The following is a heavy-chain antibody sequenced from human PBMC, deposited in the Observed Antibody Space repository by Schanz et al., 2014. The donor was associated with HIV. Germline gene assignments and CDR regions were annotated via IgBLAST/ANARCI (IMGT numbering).Heavy chain of an antibody. CDR3: ARVATWDYYGMDV. V-gene: IGHV3-30*03. CDR1: GFTFSSYG. CDR2: ISYDGSNK. Sequence: QVQLVESGGGVVQPGRSLRLSCAASGFTFSSYGMHWVRQAPGKGLEWVAVISYDGSNKYYADSVKGRFTISRDNSKNTLYVQMNSLRAEDTAVYYCARVATWDYYGMDVWGQGTTVTVSS. J-gene: IGHJ6*02.